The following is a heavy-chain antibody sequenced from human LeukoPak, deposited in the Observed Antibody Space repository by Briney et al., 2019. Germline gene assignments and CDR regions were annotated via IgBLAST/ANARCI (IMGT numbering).Heavy chain of an antibody. J-gene: IGHJ4*02. CDR2: ISGSGGST. Sequence: PGGTLRLSCAASGFTFSSYGMSWVRQAPGKGLEWVSAISGSGGSTYYADSVKGRFTISRDNSKNTLYLQMNSLRAEDTAVYYCARDHGDRYYYDSSGYYDYWGQGTLVTVSS. CDR1: GFTFSSYG. CDR3: ARDHGDRYYYDSSGYYDY. V-gene: IGHV3-23*01. D-gene: IGHD3-22*01.